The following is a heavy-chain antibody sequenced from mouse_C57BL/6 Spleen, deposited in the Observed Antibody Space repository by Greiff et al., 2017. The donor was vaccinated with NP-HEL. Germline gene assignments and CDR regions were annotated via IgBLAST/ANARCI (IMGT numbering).Heavy chain of an antibody. CDR1: GYTFTNYW. Sequence: QVQLKESGAELVRPGTSVKMSCKASGYTFTNYWIGWAKQRPGHGLEWIGDIYPGGGYTNYNEKFKGKATLTADKSSSTAYMQFSSLTSEDSAIYYCARANYDYDEGYYFDYWGQGTTLTVSS. J-gene: IGHJ2*01. V-gene: IGHV1-63*01. CDR3: ARANYDYDEGYYFDY. D-gene: IGHD2-4*01. CDR2: IYPGGGYT.